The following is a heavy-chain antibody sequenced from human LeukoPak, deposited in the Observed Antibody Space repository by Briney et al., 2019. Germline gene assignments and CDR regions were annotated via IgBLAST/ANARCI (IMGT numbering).Heavy chain of an antibody. Sequence: GASVTVSCTASGYTFTIYDINWVRQATGQGLEWRGWMNPNSGNTGYAQKFQGRVTMNRNTSIRAAYMELSSLRSEDTAVYFFARGPSVAGFDYWGQGTLVTVSS. CDR1: GYTFTIYD. CDR2: MNPNSGNT. CDR3: ARGPSVAGFDY. V-gene: IGHV1-8*01. D-gene: IGHD6-13*01. J-gene: IGHJ4*02.